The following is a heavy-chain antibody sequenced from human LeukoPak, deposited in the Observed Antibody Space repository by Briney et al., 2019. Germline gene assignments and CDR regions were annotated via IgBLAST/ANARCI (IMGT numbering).Heavy chain of an antibody. D-gene: IGHD3-10*01. CDR1: GYTFTSND. CDR2: MNPNSGNT. Sequence: ASVKVSCKASGYTFTSNDINWGRQGPGQGVEWMGWMNPNSGNTDYAQKFQGRVTMTRNTSISTAYMELTSLRSEDTAVYYCARARREYYYYYYYMDVWGKGTTVTVSS. J-gene: IGHJ6*03. CDR3: ARARREYYYYYYYMDV. V-gene: IGHV1-8*01.